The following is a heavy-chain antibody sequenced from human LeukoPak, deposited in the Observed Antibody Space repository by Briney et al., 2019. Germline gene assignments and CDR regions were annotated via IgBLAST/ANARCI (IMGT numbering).Heavy chain of an antibody. Sequence: SETLSLTCAVYGGSFSVYYWSWIRQPPGKGLEWIGEINHSGSTNYNPSLKSRVTISVDTSKNQFSLKLSSVTAADTAVYYCARWEGGSYYDFDSWGQGTLVTVSS. V-gene: IGHV4-34*01. CDR1: GGSFSVYY. CDR3: ARWEGGSYYDFDS. D-gene: IGHD1-26*01. J-gene: IGHJ4*02. CDR2: INHSGST.